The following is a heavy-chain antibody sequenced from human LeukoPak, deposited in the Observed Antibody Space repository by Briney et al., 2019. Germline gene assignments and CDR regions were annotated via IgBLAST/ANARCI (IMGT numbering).Heavy chain of an antibody. Sequence: PGGPLRLPFGASGFTFQDYSMHGARQAPAKALEGVSSLDWNSGNIGYADSVKCRFTISRDNAKNSLYLQMNSLRTEDTALYYCAKDFSFAATSYYFDVWGQGTLVTVSS. CDR1: GFTFQDYS. D-gene: IGHD2-15*01. V-gene: IGHV3-9*01. CDR3: AKDFSFAATSYYFDV. CDR2: LDWNSGNI. J-gene: IGHJ4*02.